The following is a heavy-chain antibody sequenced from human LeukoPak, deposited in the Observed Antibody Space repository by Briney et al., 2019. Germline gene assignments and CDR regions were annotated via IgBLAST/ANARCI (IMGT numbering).Heavy chain of an antibody. J-gene: IGHJ5*02. Sequence: PSETLSLTCTVSGGSISSYYWSWIRQSPGEGLEWIGYIHYRGSTNYNPSLKSRVTISVDTSKNQFSLKLSSLTAADTAVYYCARQAYSSNLGWFDPWGQGTLVTVSS. CDR1: GGSISSYY. D-gene: IGHD6-13*01. CDR2: IHYRGST. CDR3: ARQAYSSNLGWFDP. V-gene: IGHV4-59*01.